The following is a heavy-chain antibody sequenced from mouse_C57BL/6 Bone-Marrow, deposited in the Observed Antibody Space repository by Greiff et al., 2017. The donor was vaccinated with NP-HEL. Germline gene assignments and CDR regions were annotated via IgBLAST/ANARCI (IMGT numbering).Heavy chain of an antibody. CDR2: IYPRDGST. D-gene: IGHD2-4*01. Sequence: QVQLQQSDAELVKPGASVKISCKVSGYTFTDHTIHWMKQRPEQGLEWIGYIYPRDGSTKYNEKFKGKATLTADKSSSTAYMQLNSLTSEDSAVYFCARGNYDYDGYYAMDYWGQGTSVTVSS. J-gene: IGHJ4*01. V-gene: IGHV1-78*01. CDR3: ARGNYDYDGYYAMDY. CDR1: GYTFTDHT.